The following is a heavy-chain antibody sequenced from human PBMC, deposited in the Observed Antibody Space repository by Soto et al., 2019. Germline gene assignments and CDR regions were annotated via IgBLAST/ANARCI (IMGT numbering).Heavy chain of an antibody. CDR2: ISGYNGNT. CDR1: GCTFTSYG. V-gene: IGHV1-18*04. Sequence: AAVRVSCKASGCTFTSYGISWVRQAPGQGLEWMGWISGYNGNTNYAQKFQGRVTMTTDTSTSTAYMEVRSLRSDDTAVYYCARGPSGWPSPFDYWGQGTLVTVSS. D-gene: IGHD6-19*01. J-gene: IGHJ4*02. CDR3: ARGPSGWPSPFDY.